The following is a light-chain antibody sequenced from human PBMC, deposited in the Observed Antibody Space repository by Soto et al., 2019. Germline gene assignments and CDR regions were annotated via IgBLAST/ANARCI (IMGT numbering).Light chain of an antibody. CDR2: GAS. CDR3: QQSYNTPRT. CDR1: QSITSSF. V-gene: IGKV3D-20*02. J-gene: IGKJ1*01. Sequence: PGERASLSCGASQSITSSFLAWYQQKPGQAPRLLIYGASSRATGIPDRFSGSGSGTDFTLTISSLETEDLATYYCQQSYNTPRTFGQGTKVDI.